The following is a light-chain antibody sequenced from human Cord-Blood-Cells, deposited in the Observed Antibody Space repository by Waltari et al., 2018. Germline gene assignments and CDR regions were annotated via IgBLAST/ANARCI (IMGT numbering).Light chain of an antibody. Sequence: EIVLTQYPATLYLSPGERAPLSCRASQSVSSYLAWYPQKPGQAPRLLIYDASNRATGSPARFSGSGSGTDFTLTISSLEPEDFAVYYCQQRSNWPTFVPGTEVDIK. CDR3: QQRSNWPT. V-gene: IGKV3-11*01. J-gene: IGKJ3*01. CDR1: QSVSSY. CDR2: DAS.